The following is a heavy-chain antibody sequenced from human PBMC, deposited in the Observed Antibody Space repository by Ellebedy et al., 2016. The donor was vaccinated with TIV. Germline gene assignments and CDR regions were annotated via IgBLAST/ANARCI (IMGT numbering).Heavy chain of an antibody. J-gene: IGHJ3*02. CDR2: ISHGEST. CDR1: GGSISSSNW. Sequence: MPSETLSLTCTVSGGSISSSNWWRWVRQPPGKGLEWIGEISHGESTNYNPSLKSRVTMSVDKSKNQFSLKLSSVTAADTAVYYCARDIGGRHPDAFDIWGQGTMVTVSS. CDR3: ARDIGGRHPDAFDI. V-gene: IGHV4-4*02. D-gene: IGHD1-26*01.